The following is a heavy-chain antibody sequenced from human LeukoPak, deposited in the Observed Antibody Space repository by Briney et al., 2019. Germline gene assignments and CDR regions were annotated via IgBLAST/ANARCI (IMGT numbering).Heavy chain of an antibody. CDR1: GFTFDDYA. Sequence: GSLRLSCAASGFTFDDYAMYWVRQAPGKGLEWVSLISWDGGSTYYADSVKGRFTISRDNSKNSLYLQMNSLRAEDTALYYCAKASRSGTYYPNLYYYFGMDVWGQGTTVTVSS. J-gene: IGHJ6*02. V-gene: IGHV3-43D*03. D-gene: IGHD3-10*01. CDR3: AKASRSGTYYPNLYYYFGMDV. CDR2: ISWDGGST.